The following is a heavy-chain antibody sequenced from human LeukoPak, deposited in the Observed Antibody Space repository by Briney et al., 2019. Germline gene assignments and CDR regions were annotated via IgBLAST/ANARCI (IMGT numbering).Heavy chain of an antibody. D-gene: IGHD2-2*01. J-gene: IGHJ4*02. CDR1: GYTFTGYY. V-gene: IGHV1-2*02. Sequence: GASVKVSCTASGYTFTGYYMHWVRQAPGQGLERMGWINPNSGGTNYAQKFQGRVTMTRDTSISTAYMELSRLRSEDTAVYYCTRAPGYLCSITSCYESLSFDYWGQGTLVTVSS. CDR3: TRAPGYLCSITSCYESLSFDY. CDR2: INPNSGGT.